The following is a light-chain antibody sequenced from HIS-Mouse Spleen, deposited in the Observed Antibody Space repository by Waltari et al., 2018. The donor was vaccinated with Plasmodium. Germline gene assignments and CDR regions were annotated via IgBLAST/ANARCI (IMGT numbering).Light chain of an antibody. CDR2: AAS. J-gene: IGKJ1*01. V-gene: IGKV1-39*01. CDR3: QQSDSTWA. Sequence: DIQMTQSPSSLSASVGDRVTITCRASQSISSYLNCYQQKPGKAPNLLIYAASSFQSGVPSRVSGSGAGTDFTLTISSLQPEEFATYYCQQSDSTWAFGRGTKVEIK. CDR1: QSISSY.